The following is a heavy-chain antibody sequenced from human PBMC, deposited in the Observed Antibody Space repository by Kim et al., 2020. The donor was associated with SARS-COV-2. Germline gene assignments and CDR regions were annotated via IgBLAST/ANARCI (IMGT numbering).Heavy chain of an antibody. D-gene: IGHD3-10*01. J-gene: IGHJ4*02. Sequence: GGSLRLSCAASGFTFSSYWMSWVRQAPGKGLEWVANIKQDGSEKYYVDSVKGRFTISRDNAKNSLYLQMNSLRAEDTAVYYCARDSRLTMVRFLPDYWGQGTLVTVSS. CDR1: GFTFSSYW. V-gene: IGHV3-7*03. CDR3: ARDSRLTMVRFLPDY. CDR2: IKQDGSEK.